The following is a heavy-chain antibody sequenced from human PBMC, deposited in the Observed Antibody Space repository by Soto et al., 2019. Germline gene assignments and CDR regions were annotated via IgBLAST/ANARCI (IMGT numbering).Heavy chain of an antibody. D-gene: IGHD6-6*01. CDR2: INPNSGGT. CDR3: AYTPPSSSSPLIDY. J-gene: IGHJ4*02. V-gene: IGHV1-2*02. CDR1: GYTFTGYY. Sequence: GASVKVSFKASGYTFTGYYMHWVRQAPGQGLEWMGWINPNSGGTNYAQKFQGRVTMTRDTSISTAYMELSRLRSDDTAVYYCAYTPPSSSSPLIDYWGQGTLVTVSS.